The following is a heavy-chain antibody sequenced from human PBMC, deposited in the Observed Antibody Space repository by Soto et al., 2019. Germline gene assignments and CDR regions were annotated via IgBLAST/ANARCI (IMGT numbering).Heavy chain of an antibody. V-gene: IGHV1-69*04. Sequence: ASVKVSCKASGGTFSSYTISWVRQAPGQGLEWMGRIIPILGIANYAQKFQGRVTITADKSTSTAYMELSSLRSEDTAVYYCAREGYGSGSYNDYWGQGTLVTVSS. D-gene: IGHD3-10*01. J-gene: IGHJ4*02. CDR1: GGTFSSYT. CDR3: AREGYGSGSYNDY. CDR2: IIPILGIA.